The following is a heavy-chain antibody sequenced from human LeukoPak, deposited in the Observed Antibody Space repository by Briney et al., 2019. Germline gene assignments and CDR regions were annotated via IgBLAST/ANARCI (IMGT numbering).Heavy chain of an antibody. J-gene: IGHJ5*02. D-gene: IGHD6-6*01. CDR1: GFTFSSYE. CDR3: AREEYSSSSGFDP. Sequence: QPGGSLRLSCAASGFTFSSYEMNWVRQAPGKGLEWVSYISSSGSTIYYADSVKGRFTISRDNAKNSLYLQMNSLRAEDTAVYYCAREEYSSSSGFDPWGQGTLVTGSS. CDR2: ISSSGSTI. V-gene: IGHV3-48*03.